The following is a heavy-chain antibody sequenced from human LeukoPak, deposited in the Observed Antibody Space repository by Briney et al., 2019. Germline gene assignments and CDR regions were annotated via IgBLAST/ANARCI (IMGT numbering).Heavy chain of an antibody. D-gene: IGHD2/OR15-2a*01. Sequence: PSETLSLTCTVFGGSITTYSWSWIRQPAGRGLEWIGRFYSSGSTAYNPSLKSRVTMSVDTSKNQVSLKLSSVTAADTAIYYCARDFTSKNWFDTWGQGTLVTVSS. CDR1: GGSITTYS. V-gene: IGHV4-4*07. J-gene: IGHJ5*02. CDR2: FYSSGST. CDR3: ARDFTSKNWFDT.